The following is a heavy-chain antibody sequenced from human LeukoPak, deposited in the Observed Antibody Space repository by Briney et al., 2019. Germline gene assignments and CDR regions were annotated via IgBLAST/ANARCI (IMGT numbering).Heavy chain of an antibody. CDR2: ISGSGGST. CDR1: GFTFSSYA. Sequence: SGGSLRLSCAASGFTFSSYAMSWVRQAPGKGLEWVSAISGSGGSTYYADSVKGRFTISRDNAKNSLYLQMNSLRAEDTAVYYCARDGHYPGGYYYYGMDVWGQGTTVTVSS. J-gene: IGHJ6*02. D-gene: IGHD1-26*01. CDR3: ARDGHYPGGYYYYGMDV. V-gene: IGHV3-23*01.